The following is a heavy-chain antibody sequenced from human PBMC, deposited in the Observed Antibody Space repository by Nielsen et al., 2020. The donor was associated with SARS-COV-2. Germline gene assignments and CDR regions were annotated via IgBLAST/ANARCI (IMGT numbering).Heavy chain of an antibody. CDR1: GFTFSSYA. V-gene: IGHV3-30*04. Sequence: GGSLRLPCAASGFTFSSYAMHWVRQAPGKGLEWVAVISYDGSKKYYADSVKGRFTISRDNSKNTLYLQMNSLRAEDTAVYYCARDAQTAIGAFDIWGQGTMVTVSS. CDR3: ARDAQTAIGAFDI. J-gene: IGHJ3*02. D-gene: IGHD5-18*01. CDR2: ISYDGSKK.